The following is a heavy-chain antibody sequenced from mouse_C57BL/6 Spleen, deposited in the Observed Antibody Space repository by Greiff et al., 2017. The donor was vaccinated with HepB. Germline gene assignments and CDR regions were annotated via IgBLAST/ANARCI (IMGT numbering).Heavy chain of an antibody. CDR1: GFNIKDYY. D-gene: IGHD1-1*01. CDR3: TLITTVVATDY. CDR2: IDPEDGDT. J-gene: IGHJ2*01. Sequence: EVKLVESGAELVRPGASVKLSCTASGFNIKDYYMHWVKQRPEQGLEWIGRIDPEDGDTEYAPKFQGTATMTADTSSNTAYLQLSSLTSEDTAVYYCTLITTVVATDYWGQGTTLTVSS. V-gene: IGHV14-1*01.